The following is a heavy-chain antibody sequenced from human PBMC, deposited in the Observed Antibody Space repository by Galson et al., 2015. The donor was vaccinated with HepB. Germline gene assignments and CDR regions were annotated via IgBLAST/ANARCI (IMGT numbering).Heavy chain of an antibody. CDR3: APSFGVVPYYFDY. D-gene: IGHD3-3*01. CDR1: GFTFSRYS. CDR2: ISSSSTYI. V-gene: IGHV3-21*01. Sequence: SLRLSCAASGFTFSRYSMNWVRQAPGKGLEWVSSISSSSTYIYYADSVKGRFTISRDNAKNSLYLQMNSLRAEDTAVYYCAPSFGVVPYYFDYWGQGTLVTVSS. J-gene: IGHJ4*02.